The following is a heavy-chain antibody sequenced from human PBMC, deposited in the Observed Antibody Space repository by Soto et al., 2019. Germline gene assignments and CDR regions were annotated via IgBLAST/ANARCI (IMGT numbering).Heavy chain of an antibody. CDR1: GGSVSSGRFY. CDR2: IYYSGST. J-gene: IGHJ4*02. D-gene: IGHD6-13*01. Sequence: QVQLQESGPGLVKPSETLSLTCTVSGGSVSSGRFYWSWIRQPPGKGLEWIGYIYYSGSTKYNPSLRSRVTKSVDTSKNQFSLKLTSVTAADTAVYYCARSGSGSGWLGGQGTLVTVSS. CDR3: ARSGSGSGWL. V-gene: IGHV4-61*01.